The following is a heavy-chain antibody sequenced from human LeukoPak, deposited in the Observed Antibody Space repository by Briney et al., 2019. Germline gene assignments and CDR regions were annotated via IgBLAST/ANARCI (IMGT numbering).Heavy chain of an antibody. Sequence: GGSLRLSCAASGFTFSSYEMNWVRQAPGKGLEWVSYISSSGSTIYYADSVKGRFTISRDNAKNSLYLQMNSLRAEDTAVYYCARDSESYWHDAFDIWGQGTTVTVSS. V-gene: IGHV3-48*03. CDR3: ARDSESYWHDAFDI. J-gene: IGHJ3*02. CDR1: GFTFSSYE. CDR2: ISSSGSTI. D-gene: IGHD1-26*01.